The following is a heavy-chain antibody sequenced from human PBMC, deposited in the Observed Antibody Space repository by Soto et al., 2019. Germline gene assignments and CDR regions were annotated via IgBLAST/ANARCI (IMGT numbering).Heavy chain of an antibody. CDR1: GFTFDDYA. CDR2: ISWDGGST. J-gene: IGHJ4*02. D-gene: IGHD1-26*01. CDR3: AKDSYSGSYYFDY. Sequence: GGSLRLSSTASGFTFDDYAMHWVRQAPGKGLEWVSLISWDGGSTYYADSVKGRFTISRDNSKNSLYLQMNSLRTEDTALYYCAKDSYSGSYYFDYWGQGTLVTVSS. V-gene: IGHV3-43*01.